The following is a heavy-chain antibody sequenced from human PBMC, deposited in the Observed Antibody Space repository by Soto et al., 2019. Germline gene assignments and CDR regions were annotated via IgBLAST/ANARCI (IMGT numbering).Heavy chain of an antibody. Sequence: QVQLVQSGAEVKKPRSSVKVSCKASGGTFSSYAIICVRQSPGQGLEWMGGIIPIFGTANYAQKFQGRVTITAVEPTSTAYMELSSLRSEDTAVYYCARARVATIVVWFDPWGQGPLVTVSS. V-gene: IGHV1-69*01. CDR3: ARARVATIVVWFDP. CDR2: IIPIFGTA. D-gene: IGHD5-12*01. CDR1: GGTFSSYA. J-gene: IGHJ5*02.